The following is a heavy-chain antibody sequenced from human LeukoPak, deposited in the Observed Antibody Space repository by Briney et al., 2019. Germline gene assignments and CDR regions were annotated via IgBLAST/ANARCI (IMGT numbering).Heavy chain of an antibody. D-gene: IGHD3-22*01. V-gene: IGHV4-4*07. CDR1: GASVSGYY. Sequence: SETLSLTCTVSGASVSGYYWTRVRQPADKGLEWIGRLYSDGTTYYNPSLRSRVIMSVDTSRNQFSLKLRSVTVADTAVYYCARDSSGITRRYYFDYWGQGALVTVSS. CDR3: ARDSSGITRRYYFDY. J-gene: IGHJ4*02. CDR2: LYSDGTT.